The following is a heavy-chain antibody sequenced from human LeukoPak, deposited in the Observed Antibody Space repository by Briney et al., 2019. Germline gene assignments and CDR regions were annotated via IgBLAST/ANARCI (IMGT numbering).Heavy chain of an antibody. Sequence: GGSLRLSCAGPGFVFSDFYINWIRPSPGKGLEWLAYISPDGSYTTYGDSVKGRFVISRDNAKNSVSLQMNSLRVEDTAVYFCASDQVSGVFDYWGQGARVTVS. V-gene: IGHV3-11*05. CDR2: ISPDGSYT. J-gene: IGHJ4*02. CDR3: ASDQVSGVFDY. D-gene: IGHD5/OR15-5a*01. CDR1: GFVFSDFY.